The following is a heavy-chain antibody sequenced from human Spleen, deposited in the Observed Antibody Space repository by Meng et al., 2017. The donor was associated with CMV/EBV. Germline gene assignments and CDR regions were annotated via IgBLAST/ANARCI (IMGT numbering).Heavy chain of an antibody. D-gene: IGHD6-19*01. V-gene: IGHV3-20*04. J-gene: IGHJ4*02. CDR2: INWNAGSR. CDR1: GFSFDDYG. Sequence: CAASGFSFDDYGMSWVRQAPGKGLEWVSGINWNAGSRGYVDSVKGRFTISRDNAKNSLYLQMDSLRAEDTALYYCATYWGGQPGIAVDWGQGTLVTVSS. CDR3: ATYWGGQPGIAVD.